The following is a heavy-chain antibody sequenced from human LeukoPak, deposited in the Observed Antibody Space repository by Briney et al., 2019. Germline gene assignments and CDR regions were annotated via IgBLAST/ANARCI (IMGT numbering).Heavy chain of an antibody. Sequence: PSETLSLTCAVYGGSFSGYYWSWIRQPPGKGLEWIGEINHSGSTNYNPSLKSRVTISVDTSKNHFSLKLSSVTAADTAVYYCARGRGSSGWYGGFDYWGQGTLVTVSS. CDR1: GGSFSGYY. J-gene: IGHJ4*02. V-gene: IGHV4-34*01. CDR3: ARGRGSSGWYGGFDY. CDR2: INHSGST. D-gene: IGHD6-19*01.